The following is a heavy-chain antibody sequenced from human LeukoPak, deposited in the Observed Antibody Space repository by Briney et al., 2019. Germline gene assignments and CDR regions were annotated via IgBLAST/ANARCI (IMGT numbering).Heavy chain of an antibody. V-gene: IGHV1-2*02. CDR3: ARAYCSNYGVGNWFDP. D-gene: IGHD4-11*01. J-gene: IGHJ5*02. CDR1: GYTYTGYY. Sequence: GASVKVSCMSSGYTYTGYYMHGVRPAPGQGLEWMGWTNPNSGGTKYAQKFQGRVTMTRDTSISTAYMELRRLRTDDTGVYYCARAYCSNYGVGNWFDPWGQGTLVTVSS. CDR2: TNPNSGGT.